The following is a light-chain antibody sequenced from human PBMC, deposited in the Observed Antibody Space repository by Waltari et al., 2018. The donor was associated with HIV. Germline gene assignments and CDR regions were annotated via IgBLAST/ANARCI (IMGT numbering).Light chain of an antibody. V-gene: IGLV1-51*01. CDR1: NSNIGKNP. Sequence: HSVLTQPPSVSAAPGQTVTISCSGSNSNIGKNPVSWYHQVPGAAPKLLLYDNNDRPSAIRDRFSGSKSGTSATLDITGLQPGDEADYYCGTWDSGMNVWVFGGGTKLTVL. CDR3: GTWDSGMNVWV. J-gene: IGLJ3*02. CDR2: DNN.